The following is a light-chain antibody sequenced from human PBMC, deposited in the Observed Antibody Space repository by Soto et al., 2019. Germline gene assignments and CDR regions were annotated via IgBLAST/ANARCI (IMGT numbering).Light chain of an antibody. CDR1: QRIDMW. J-gene: IGKJ5*01. CDR3: QQANSFPIS. CDR2: DAS. Sequence: DIQMTQSPSTLPASLGDRVTITCRASQRIDMWLAWYRQKPGKAPNLLIYDASILESGVPSRFSGSGSGTDFTLTISNLQPEDFATYYCQQANSFPISFGQGTRLEIK. V-gene: IGKV1-5*01.